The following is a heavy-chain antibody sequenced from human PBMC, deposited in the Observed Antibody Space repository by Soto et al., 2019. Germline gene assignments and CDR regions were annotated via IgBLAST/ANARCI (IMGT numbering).Heavy chain of an antibody. Sequence: QVQLVQSGAEVKKPGSSVKVSCKASGGTFSSYAISWVRQAPGQGLEWMGGIIPIFGTANYAQKFQGRVTITADESTSTAYMELSSLRSEDTAVYYCARVRHMAVAGTGQIDYYYYYYGMDVWGQGTTVTVSS. V-gene: IGHV1-69*01. CDR1: GGTFSSYA. CDR2: IIPIFGTA. J-gene: IGHJ6*02. CDR3: ARVRHMAVAGTGQIDYYYYYYGMDV. D-gene: IGHD6-19*01.